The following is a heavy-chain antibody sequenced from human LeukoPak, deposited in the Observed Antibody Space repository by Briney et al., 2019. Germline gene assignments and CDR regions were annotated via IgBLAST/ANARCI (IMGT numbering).Heavy chain of an antibody. CDR3: ARDEYSAYYYDSSGYLFDY. Sequence: GGSLRLSCAASGFTFSSYAMHWVRQAPGKGLEWVGVISYDGSNKYYADSVKGRFTISRDNSKNTLYLQMNSLRAEDTAVYYCARDEYSAYYYDSSGYLFDYWGQGTLVTVSS. D-gene: IGHD3-22*01. CDR1: GFTFSSYA. CDR2: ISYDGSNK. V-gene: IGHV3-30*04. J-gene: IGHJ4*02.